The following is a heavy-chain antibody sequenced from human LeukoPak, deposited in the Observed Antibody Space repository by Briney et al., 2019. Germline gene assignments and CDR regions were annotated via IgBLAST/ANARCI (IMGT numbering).Heavy chain of an antibody. CDR2: IYSGST. Sequence: PSETLSLTCTVSGGSISSYYWTWIRQPPGKGLECIGYIYSGSTNYNPSLKSRVTISVDTSKNQYSLKLNSVTAADTAVYYCARHREGSIDSWGQGTLVTVSS. V-gene: IGHV4-59*01. J-gene: IGHJ5*01. CDR3: ARHREGSIDS. D-gene: IGHD5/OR15-5a*01. CDR1: GGSISSYY.